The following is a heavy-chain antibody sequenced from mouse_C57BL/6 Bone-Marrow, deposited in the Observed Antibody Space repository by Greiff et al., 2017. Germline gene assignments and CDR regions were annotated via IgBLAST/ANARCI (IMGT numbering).Heavy chain of an antibody. CDR3: ARSNPKIYDLDD. CDR2: IYPGSGNT. Sequence: QVQLKQSGAELVRPGASVKLSCKASGYTFTDSYINWVKQRPGQGLEWIARIYPGSGNTYYNEKFKGKATLTAEKSSSTAYMQLSSLTSEDSAVYFCARSNPKIYDLDDWGQGTTLTVAS. D-gene: IGHD2-3*01. J-gene: IGHJ2*01. CDR1: GYTFTDSY. V-gene: IGHV1-76*01.